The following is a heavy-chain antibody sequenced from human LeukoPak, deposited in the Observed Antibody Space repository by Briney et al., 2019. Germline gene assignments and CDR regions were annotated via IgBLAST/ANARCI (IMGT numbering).Heavy chain of an antibody. CDR3: ATYDFWSGYYHYYYYYMDV. D-gene: IGHD3-3*01. CDR2: IYSGGST. Sequence: GGSLRLSCAASGFTVSSNYMSWVRQAPGKGLEWVSVIYSGGSTYYADSVKGRFTISRDNSKNTLYLQMNSPRAEDTAVYYCATYDFWSGYYHYYYYYMDVWGKGTTVTVSS. CDR1: GFTVSSNY. V-gene: IGHV3-53*05. J-gene: IGHJ6*03.